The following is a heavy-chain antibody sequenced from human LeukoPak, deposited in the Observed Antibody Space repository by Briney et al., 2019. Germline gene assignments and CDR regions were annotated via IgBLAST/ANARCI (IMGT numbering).Heavy chain of an antibody. J-gene: IGHJ5*02. CDR3: TTDRKELENH. D-gene: IGHD1-7*01. Sequence: GGSLRLSCAGSGFSLSSAWMTWVRQAPGKGLEWVGRIRANAEGGTADYAAPVKGRFTISRDDSENTLYLQMSSLKIEDTATYYCTTDRKELENHWGQGTLVTVSS. CDR1: GFSLSSAW. CDR2: IRANAEGGTA. V-gene: IGHV3-15*01.